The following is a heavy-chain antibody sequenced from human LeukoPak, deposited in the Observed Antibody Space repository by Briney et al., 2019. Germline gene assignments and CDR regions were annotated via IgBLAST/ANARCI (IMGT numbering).Heavy chain of an antibody. D-gene: IGHD6-6*01. Sequence: GGSLRLSCAASGFTFSDYYMTWIRQAPGKGLEWVSYITSSATTYYADSVKGRFTISRDNAKTSLYLQMNSLRAEDTAVYYCARDLGPHSSSPNSSAFDIWGQGTMVTVSS. CDR1: GFTFSDYY. J-gene: IGHJ3*02. V-gene: IGHV3-11*04. CDR2: ITSSATT. CDR3: ARDLGPHSSSPNSSAFDI.